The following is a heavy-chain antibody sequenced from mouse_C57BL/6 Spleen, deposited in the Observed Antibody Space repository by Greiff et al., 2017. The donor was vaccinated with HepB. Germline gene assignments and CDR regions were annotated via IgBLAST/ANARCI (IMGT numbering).Heavy chain of an antibody. V-gene: IGHV14-4*01. Sequence: VQLKESGAELVRPGASVKLSCTASGFNIKDDYMHWVKQRPEQGLEWIGWIDPENGDTEYASKFQGKATITADTSSNTAYLQLSSLTSEDTAVYYCTAITTVVPRGYWGQGTSVTVSS. CDR3: TAITTVVPRGY. CDR1: GFNIKDDY. D-gene: IGHD1-1*01. J-gene: IGHJ4*01. CDR2: IDPENGDT.